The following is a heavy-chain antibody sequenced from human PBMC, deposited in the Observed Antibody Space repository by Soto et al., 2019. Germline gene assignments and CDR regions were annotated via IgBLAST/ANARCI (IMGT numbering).Heavy chain of an antibody. CDR3: AKDITPWELRHRFDY. Sequence: PGGSLRLSCAASGFTFSSYAMSWVRHAPGKGLEWVSAISGSGGSTYYADSVKGRFTISRDNSKNTLYLQRNSLRAEDTAVYYCAKDITPWELRHRFDYWGRGTLVTVSS. J-gene: IGHJ4*02. V-gene: IGHV3-23*01. D-gene: IGHD1-26*01. CDR2: ISGSGGST. CDR1: GFTFSSYA.